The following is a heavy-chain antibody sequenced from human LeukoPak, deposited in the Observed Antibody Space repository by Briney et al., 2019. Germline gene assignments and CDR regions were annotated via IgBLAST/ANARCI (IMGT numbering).Heavy chain of an antibody. Sequence: ASVKVSCKASGGTFSSYVISWVRQAPGQGLEWMGGIIPIFGTANYAQKFQGRVTITADESTSTAYMELSSLRSEDTAVYYCAREVVVVAATRGHWFDPWGQGTLVTVSS. D-gene: IGHD2-15*01. J-gene: IGHJ5*02. CDR1: GGTFSSYV. V-gene: IGHV1-69*13. CDR2: IIPIFGTA. CDR3: AREVVVVAATRGHWFDP.